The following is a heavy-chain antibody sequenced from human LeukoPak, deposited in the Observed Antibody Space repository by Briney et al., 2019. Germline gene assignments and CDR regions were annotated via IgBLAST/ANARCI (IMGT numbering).Heavy chain of an antibody. CDR3: ARLPTTITMVRGVPFDY. J-gene: IGHJ4*02. V-gene: IGHV1-3*01. D-gene: IGHD3-10*01. CDR2: INAGNGNT. CDR1: GYTFTSYA. Sequence: ASVKVSCKASGYTFTSYAMHWVRQAPGQRLEWMGWINAGNGNTKYSQKFQGRVTITRDTSASTAYMELSSLRSEDTAVYYCARLPTTITMVRGVPFDYWGQGTLVTVSS.